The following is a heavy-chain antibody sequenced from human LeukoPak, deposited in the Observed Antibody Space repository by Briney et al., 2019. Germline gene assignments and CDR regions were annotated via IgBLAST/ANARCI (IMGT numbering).Heavy chain of an antibody. CDR3: ASARRYFDFDY. D-gene: IGHD3-9*01. V-gene: IGHV3-30*04. CDR1: GFTFSDYP. Sequence: PGGSLRLYCAASGFTFSDYPMHWVRQAPGKGLEWVALISSDGSNKYHADSVKGRFTISRDNSKNTLYLQMSSLRVDDTAVYYCASARRYFDFDYWGQGTLVTVSS. J-gene: IGHJ4*02. CDR2: ISSDGSNK.